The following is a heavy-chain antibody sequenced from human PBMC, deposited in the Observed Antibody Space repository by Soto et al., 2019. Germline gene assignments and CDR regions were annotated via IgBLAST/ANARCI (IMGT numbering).Heavy chain of an antibody. CDR2: ISYSGTT. CDR3: ASPTLGAFDF. Sequence: SETLSLTCTVSGGSISSSNYFWGWIRQPPGKGLEWIGSISYSGTTSYNSSLRSRLTMSVDTSKNQFSLRLSSVTAADTAVYYRASPTLGAFDFWGRGTMVTVSS. D-gene: IGHD3-16*01. J-gene: IGHJ3*01. CDR1: GGSISSSNYF. V-gene: IGHV4-39*01.